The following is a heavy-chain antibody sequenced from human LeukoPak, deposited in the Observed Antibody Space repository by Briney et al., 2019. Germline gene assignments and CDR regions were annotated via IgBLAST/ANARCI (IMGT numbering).Heavy chain of an antibody. V-gene: IGHV3-53*01. D-gene: IGHD3-16*02. CDR2: IYSGGNT. CDR3: AKGLARDPRYYFGY. Sequence: PGGSLRLSCTVSGFTVSSNSMSWVRQAPGKGLEWVSFIYSGGNTHYSDSVKGRFTISRDNSKNTLYLQMNSLRAEDTAVYYCAKGLARDPRYYFGYWGQGTLVTVSS. J-gene: IGHJ4*02. CDR1: GFTVSSNS.